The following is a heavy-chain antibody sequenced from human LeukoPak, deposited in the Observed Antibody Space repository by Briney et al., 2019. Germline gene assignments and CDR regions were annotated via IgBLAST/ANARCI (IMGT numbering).Heavy chain of an antibody. Sequence: PSETLSLTCTVSGGSISSSGYYWGWIRQPPGKGLEWIGSIYYSGSTYYNPSLKSRVTISVDTSKNQFSLKLSSVTAADTAVYYCARRLGYYYGSGSPTKTDYWGQGTLVTVSS. J-gene: IGHJ4*02. CDR2: IYYSGST. CDR1: GGSISSSGYY. D-gene: IGHD3-10*01. CDR3: ARRLGYYYGSGSPTKTDY. V-gene: IGHV4-39*01.